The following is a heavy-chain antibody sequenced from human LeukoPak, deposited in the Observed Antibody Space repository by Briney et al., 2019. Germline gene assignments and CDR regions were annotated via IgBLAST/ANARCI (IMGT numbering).Heavy chain of an antibody. J-gene: IGHJ3*02. V-gene: IGHV3-23*01. CDR1: GFTLSTYA. Sequence: PGGSLRLSCTASGFTLSTYAMSWVRQAPGKGLEWVSAISGSGGSTYYADSVKGRFTISRDNSKNTLYLQMNSLRAEDTAVYYCAKYTQGAFDIWGQGTMVTVSS. CDR3: AKYTQGAFDI. CDR2: ISGSGGST.